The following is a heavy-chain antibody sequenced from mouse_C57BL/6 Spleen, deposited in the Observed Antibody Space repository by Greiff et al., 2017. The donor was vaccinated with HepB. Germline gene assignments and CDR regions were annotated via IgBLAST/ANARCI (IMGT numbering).Heavy chain of an antibody. CDR1: GYAFSSYW. J-gene: IGHJ2*01. Sequence: QVQLKESGAELVKPGASVKISCKASGYAFSSYWMNWVKQRPGKGLEWIGQIYPGDGDTNYNGKFKGKATLTADKSSSTAYMQLSSLTSEDSAVYFCAREDDGYFYYFDYWGQGTTLTVSS. D-gene: IGHD2-3*01. V-gene: IGHV1-80*01. CDR3: AREDDGYFYYFDY. CDR2: IYPGDGDT.